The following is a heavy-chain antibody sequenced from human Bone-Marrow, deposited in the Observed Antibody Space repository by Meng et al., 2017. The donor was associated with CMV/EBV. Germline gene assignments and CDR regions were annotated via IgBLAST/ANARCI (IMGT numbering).Heavy chain of an antibody. J-gene: IGHJ4*02. V-gene: IGHV4-39*07. D-gene: IGHD6-13*01. Sequence: GSLRLSCTVSGGSISSSSYYWGWIRQPPGKGLEWIGSIYYSGSTYYNPSLKSRVTISVDTSKNQFSLKLSSVTAADTAVYYCTTSSNWYHQGDHWGQGTLVTVSS. CDR1: GGSISSSSYY. CDR2: IYYSGST. CDR3: TTSSNWYHQGDH.